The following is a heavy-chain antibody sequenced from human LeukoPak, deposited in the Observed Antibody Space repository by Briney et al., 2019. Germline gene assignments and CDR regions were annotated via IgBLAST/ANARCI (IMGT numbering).Heavy chain of an antibody. J-gene: IGHJ4*02. D-gene: IGHD1-26*01. Sequence: PGGSLRLSCAGSGFTFSDFYMSWIRQASGKGLEWVSYISAGSTYTNYADSVKGRFTISRDNSKNTLYLQMNSLRPEDTAVYYCARESGSYHPFDFWGQGTLVTVSS. CDR2: ISAGSTYT. CDR3: ARESGSYHPFDF. V-gene: IGHV3-11*06. CDR1: GFTFSDFY.